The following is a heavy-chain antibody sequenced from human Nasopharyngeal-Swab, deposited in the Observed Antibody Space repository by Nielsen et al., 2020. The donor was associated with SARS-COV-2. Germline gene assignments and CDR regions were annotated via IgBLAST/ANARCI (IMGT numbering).Heavy chain of an antibody. CDR1: GFSFSTFW. CDR2: INTDGRRT. V-gene: IGHV3-74*01. Sequence: GGSLRLSCAASGFSFSTFWMHWVRQVPGEGLVWVSRINTDGRRTNYAESAKGRFTISRDNVKNMLYLQMNNLRPEDTAVYYCARDLGGFGGYWGQGTLATVSS. CDR3: ARDLGGFGGY. J-gene: IGHJ4*02. D-gene: IGHD4-23*01.